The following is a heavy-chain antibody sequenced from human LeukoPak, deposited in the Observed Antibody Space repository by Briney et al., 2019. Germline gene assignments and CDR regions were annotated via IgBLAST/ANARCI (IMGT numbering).Heavy chain of an antibody. CDR3: ARLFRGVVVVNAGWFDP. Sequence: PSETLSLTCTVSGGSISSSSYDWGWIRQPPGKGLEWIESIYYSGSTYYNPSLKSRVTISVDTSKNQFSLKLSSVTAADTAVYYCARLFRGVVVVNAGWFDPWGQGTLVTVSS. V-gene: IGHV4-39*01. J-gene: IGHJ5*02. CDR1: GGSISSSSYD. CDR2: IYYSGST. D-gene: IGHD3-22*01.